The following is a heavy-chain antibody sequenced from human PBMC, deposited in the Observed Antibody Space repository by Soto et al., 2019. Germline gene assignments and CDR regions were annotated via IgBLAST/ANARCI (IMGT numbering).Heavy chain of an antibody. Sequence: SETLSLTCTVSGGSISSYYWSWIRQPAGKGLEWIGRIYTSGSTNYNPSLKSRVTMSVDTSKNQFSLKLSSVTAADTAEYYCAREPKWEPRGLSDYWGQGTLVTVSS. V-gene: IGHV4-4*07. CDR1: GGSISSYY. D-gene: IGHD1-26*01. J-gene: IGHJ4*02. CDR3: AREPKWEPRGLSDY. CDR2: IYTSGST.